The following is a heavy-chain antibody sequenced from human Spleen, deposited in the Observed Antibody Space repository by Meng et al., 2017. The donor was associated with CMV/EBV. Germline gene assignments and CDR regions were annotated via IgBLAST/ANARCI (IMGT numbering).Heavy chain of an antibody. CDR1: GFTFSSND. D-gene: IGHD2-2*01. CDR3: ARTSNCSSTSCYFGNWFDP. Sequence: GESLKISCAASGFTFSSNDMHWVRQTTGKGLEWVSAIGTGGDTYYADSVMGRFTISRDNAKKSLYLQMNSLIAEDMAVYYCARTSNCSSTSCYFGNWFDPWGQGTLVTVSS. J-gene: IGHJ5*02. V-gene: IGHV3-47*02. CDR2: IGTGGDT.